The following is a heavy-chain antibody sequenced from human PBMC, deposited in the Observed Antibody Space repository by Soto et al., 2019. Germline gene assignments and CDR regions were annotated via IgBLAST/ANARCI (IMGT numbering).Heavy chain of an antibody. CDR1: GGSISSSNW. CDR2: IYHSGST. V-gene: IGHV4-4*02. J-gene: IGHJ4*02. CDR3: ASSSGDRYAYYFDY. D-gene: IGHD2-8*01. Sequence: RSLTCAVSGGSISSSNWWSWVRQPPGKGLEWIGEIYHSGSTNYNPSLKSRVTISVDKSKNQFSLKLSSVTAADTAVYYCASSSGDRYAYYFDYWGQGTLVTVSS.